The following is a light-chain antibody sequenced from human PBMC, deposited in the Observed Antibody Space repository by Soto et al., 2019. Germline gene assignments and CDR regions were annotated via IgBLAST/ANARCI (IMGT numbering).Light chain of an antibody. V-gene: IGLV1-47*01. CDR3: TVWDDSLRGRL. CDR2: RNN. J-gene: IGLJ2*01. CDR1: SSNIESNF. Sequence: QSVLTQPPSASGTPGQRVTISCSGSSSNIESNFVYWYQQFPGTSPRLLIYRNNQRPSGVPDRFSGSNSGTSASLAISALRSEDGADYYCTVWDDSLRGRLFGGVTKLTFL.